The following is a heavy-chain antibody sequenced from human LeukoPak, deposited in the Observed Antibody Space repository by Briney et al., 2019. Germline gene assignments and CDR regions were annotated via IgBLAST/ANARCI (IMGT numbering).Heavy chain of an antibody. D-gene: IGHD6-19*01. J-gene: IGHJ4*02. V-gene: IGHV3-23*01. Sequence: GGSLRLSCAASGFTLSSYAMSWVRQAPGKGLEWVSAISGSGGSTYYADSVKGRFTISRDNSKNTLYLQLNSLRAEDTAVYYCARERAMEQWLVRDFDYWGQGTLVTVSS. CDR1: GFTLSSYA. CDR2: ISGSGGST. CDR3: ARERAMEQWLVRDFDY.